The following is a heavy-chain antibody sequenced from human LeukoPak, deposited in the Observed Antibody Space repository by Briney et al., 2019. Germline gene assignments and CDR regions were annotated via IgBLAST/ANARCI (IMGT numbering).Heavy chain of an antibody. CDR3: TSAPYSSGWYVFDY. Sequence: PGGSLRLSCAASGFTFINAWMSWVRQAPGKGLEWIGRIKSKSKGGTTDYAEPVKGRFTVPRDDSRNTLYLQMNSLKTEDTAVYYCTSAPYSSGWYVFDYWGQGTLVTVSS. CDR1: GFTFINAW. V-gene: IGHV3-15*01. J-gene: IGHJ4*02. D-gene: IGHD6-19*01. CDR2: IKSKSKGGTT.